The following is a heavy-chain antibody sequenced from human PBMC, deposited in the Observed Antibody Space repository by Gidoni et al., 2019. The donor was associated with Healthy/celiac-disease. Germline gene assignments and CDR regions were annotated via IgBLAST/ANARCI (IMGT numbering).Heavy chain of an antibody. CDR3: AKDDEPGIAVAGGGY. V-gene: IGHV3-23*01. D-gene: IGHD6-19*01. J-gene: IGHJ4*02. CDR1: GFPFSSHA. CDR2: ISGSGGST. Sequence: EVQLLESGGGLVQPGGSLRLSCAASGFPFSSHAMSWVRQAPGKGLGWVSAISGSGGSTYYADSVKGRFTISRDNSKNTLYLQMNSLRAEDTAVYYCAKDDEPGIAVAGGGYWGQGTLVTVSS.